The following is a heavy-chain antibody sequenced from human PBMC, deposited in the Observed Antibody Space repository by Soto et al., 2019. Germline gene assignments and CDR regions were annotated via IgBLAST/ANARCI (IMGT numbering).Heavy chain of an antibody. Sequence: GGSLRLSCAASGFTFSSYAMSWVRQAPGKGLEWVSAISGSGGSTYYADSVKGRVTISKDNSKIRLDLIMNSLRAEQTVVYYFAKDSLVVVFAADDDWGEGALV. CDR3: AKDSLVVVFAADDD. CDR2: ISGSGGST. V-gene: IGHV3-23*01. J-gene: IGHJ4*02. D-gene: IGHD2-15*01. CDR1: GFTFSSYA.